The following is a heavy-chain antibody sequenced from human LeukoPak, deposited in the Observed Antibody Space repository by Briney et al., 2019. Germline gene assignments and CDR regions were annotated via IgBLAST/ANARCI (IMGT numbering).Heavy chain of an antibody. CDR3: ASRPDFLRNDAFDI. Sequence: SETLSLTCTVSGGSISSGGYYWSWIRQHPGKGLEWIGYIYYSGSTYYNPSLKSRVTISVDTFKNQFSLKLSSVTAADTAVYYCASRPDFLRNDAFDIWGQGTMVTVSS. CDR2: IYYSGST. D-gene: IGHD3-3*01. CDR1: GGSISSGGYY. J-gene: IGHJ3*02. V-gene: IGHV4-31*03.